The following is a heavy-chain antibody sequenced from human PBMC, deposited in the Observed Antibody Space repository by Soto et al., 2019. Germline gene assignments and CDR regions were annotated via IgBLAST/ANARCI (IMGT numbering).Heavy chain of an antibody. J-gene: IGHJ4*02. Sequence: ASVKVSCKASGGTFSSYAISWVRQAPGEGLEWMGGIIPIFGTANYAQKFQGRVTITADESTSTAYMELSSLRSEDTAVYYCARGQRDCSSTSCYTGGVSFDYWGEGTIGTVSS. CDR3: ARGQRDCSSTSCYTGGVSFDY. CDR1: GGTFSSYA. D-gene: IGHD2-2*02. V-gene: IGHV1-69*13. CDR2: IIPIFGTA.